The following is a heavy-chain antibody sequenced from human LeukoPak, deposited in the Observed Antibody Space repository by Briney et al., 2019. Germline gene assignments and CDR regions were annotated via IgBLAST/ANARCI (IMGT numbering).Heavy chain of an antibody. V-gene: IGHV3-21*04. CDR1: GSTFSSYS. D-gene: IGHD3-9*01. J-gene: IGHJ4*02. CDR3: ARSIRYFQLFEY. Sequence: PGGSLRLSCAASGSTFSSYSMNWVRQAPGKGLEWVSSISSSSDHIAYADSVKGRFTISRDNSKNTLYLQMNSLRAEDTALYYCARSIRYFQLFEYWGQGTLVAVSS. CDR2: ISSSSDHI.